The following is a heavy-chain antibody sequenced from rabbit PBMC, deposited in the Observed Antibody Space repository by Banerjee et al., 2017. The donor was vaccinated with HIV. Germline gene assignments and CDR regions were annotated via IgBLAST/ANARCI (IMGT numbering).Heavy chain of an antibody. J-gene: IGHJ4*01. CDR2: IYPDYGTT. Sequence: QLVESGGGLVTLGGSLKLSCKASGIDFSTYGISWVRQAPGKGLEWNGYIYPDYGTTDYASRVNGRFTISLDNAQNTVDLKMTSLTAADTATYFCARDDDYGDYEVFNLWGPGTLVTVS. CDR3: ARDDDYGDYEVFNL. D-gene: IGHD2-1*01. V-gene: IGHV1S7*01. CDR1: GIDFSTYG.